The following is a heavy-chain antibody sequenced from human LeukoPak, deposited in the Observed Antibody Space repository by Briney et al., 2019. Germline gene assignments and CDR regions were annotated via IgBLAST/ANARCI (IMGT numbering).Heavy chain of an antibody. J-gene: IGHJ4*02. D-gene: IGHD3-3*02. CDR3: ARGGDSKHLVN. CDR2: IYYSGST. V-gene: IGHV4-59*01. Sequence: SETLSLTCTVSGGSISSYYWSWIRQPPGKGLEWIGYIYYSGSTNYNPSLKSRVAISVDTSKNQFSLNLSSVTAADTAVYYCARGGDSKHLVNWGQGTLVTVSS. CDR1: GGSISSYY.